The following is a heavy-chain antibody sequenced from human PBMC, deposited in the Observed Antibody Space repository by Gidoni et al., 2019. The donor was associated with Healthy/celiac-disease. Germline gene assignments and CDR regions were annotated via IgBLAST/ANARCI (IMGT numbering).Heavy chain of an antibody. Sequence: EVQLLESGGGLVQPGGSLRLSCAASGFTFSSYAMSWVSQAPGKGLEWVSAISGSGGSTYYADSVKGRFTISRDNSKNTLYLQMNSLRAEDTAVYYCAKRAVVVPAAIGDYYYYYGMDVWGQGTTVTVSS. CDR2: ISGSGGST. D-gene: IGHD2-2*01. CDR3: AKRAVVVPAAIGDYYYYYGMDV. CDR1: GFTFSSYA. V-gene: IGHV3-23*01. J-gene: IGHJ6*01.